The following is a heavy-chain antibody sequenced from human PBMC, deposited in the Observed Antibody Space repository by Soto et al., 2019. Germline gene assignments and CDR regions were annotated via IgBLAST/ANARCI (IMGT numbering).Heavy chain of an antibody. CDR1: GFTFSSYG. CDR2: IWYDGSNK. D-gene: IGHD2-2*01. CDR3: ARDPHVYCSSTSCYPRPYYYYGMDA. J-gene: IGHJ6*02. V-gene: IGHV3-33*01. Sequence: QVQLVESGGGVVQPGRSLRLSCAASGFTFSSYGMHWVRQAPGKGLEWVAVIWYDGSNKYYADSVKGRFTISRDNSKNTLYLQMNSLRAEDTAVYYCARDPHVYCSSTSCYPRPYYYYGMDAWGQGTTVTVSS.